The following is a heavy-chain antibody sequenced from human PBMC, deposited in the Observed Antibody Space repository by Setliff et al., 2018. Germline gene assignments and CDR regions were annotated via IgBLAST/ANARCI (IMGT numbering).Heavy chain of an antibody. V-gene: IGHV4-34*01. CDR2: INHSGSP. Sequence: SETLSLTCAVYGASFSGTYCSWIRQSPGKGLEWIGEINHTGSPNWIGEINHSGSPNYNPSLKSRVTMSVDTSKNQFSLKLTSVTAADTAVYYCVRGGSAWAWHYQLWGRGVLVTVSS. CDR3: VRGGSAWAWHYQL. J-gene: IGHJ2*01. D-gene: IGHD3-10*01. CDR1: GASFSGTY.